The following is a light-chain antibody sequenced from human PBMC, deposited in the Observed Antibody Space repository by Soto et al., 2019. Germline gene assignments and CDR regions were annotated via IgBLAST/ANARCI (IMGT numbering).Light chain of an antibody. Sequence: QAVVMQPPSVSGAPGQRVTISCTGSSSNIGAGYDVHWYQQLPGTAPKLLIYGNSNRPSGVPDRFSGSKSGTSASLAITGLQAEDEADYYCQSYDRSLSGVVFGGGTKVTVL. V-gene: IGLV1-40*01. J-gene: IGLJ2*01. CDR2: GNS. CDR3: QSYDRSLSGVV. CDR1: SSNIGAGYD.